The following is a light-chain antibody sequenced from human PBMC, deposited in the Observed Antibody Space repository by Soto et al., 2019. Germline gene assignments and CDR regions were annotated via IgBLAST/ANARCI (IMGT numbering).Light chain of an antibody. V-gene: IGLV1-40*01. CDR1: NSNVGAGFD. Sequence: QAVLTQSPSVSGAPGQRVTISCTGSNSNVGAGFDVHWYQQLPGTAPKLLIYGNTNRPSGVPDRFSGSKSGTSASLAITGLQADDEADYYCQSYDNSVTAWVFGGGTKLTVL. J-gene: IGLJ3*02. CDR3: QSYDNSVTAWV. CDR2: GNT.